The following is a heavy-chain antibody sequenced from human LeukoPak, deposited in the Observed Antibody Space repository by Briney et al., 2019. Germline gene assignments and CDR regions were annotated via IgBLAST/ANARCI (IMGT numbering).Heavy chain of an antibody. V-gene: IGHV4-59*12. CDR2: IYYSGST. Sequence: EPSETLSLTCTVSGGSISSYYWSWIRQPPGKGLEWIGYIYYSGSTNYNPSLKSRVTMSVDTSKNQFSLKLSSVTAADTAVYYCARTPSSGYFFFDYWGQGTLVTVSS. CDR1: GGSISSYY. J-gene: IGHJ4*02. D-gene: IGHD3-22*01. CDR3: ARTPSSGYFFFDY.